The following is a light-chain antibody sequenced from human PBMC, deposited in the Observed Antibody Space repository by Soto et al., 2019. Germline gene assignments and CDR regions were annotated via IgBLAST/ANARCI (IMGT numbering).Light chain of an antibody. CDR2: GAS. Sequence: EIVLTQSPGTRSLSPGERGTLSCRASQSVSSSYLAWYQQKPGQAPRLLIYGASSRATGIPDRFSGSGSGTDFTLTISRLEPEDFAVYYCQQYGSSPRTFGQGTKVDIK. CDR1: QSVSSSY. J-gene: IGKJ1*01. V-gene: IGKV3-20*01. CDR3: QQYGSSPRT.